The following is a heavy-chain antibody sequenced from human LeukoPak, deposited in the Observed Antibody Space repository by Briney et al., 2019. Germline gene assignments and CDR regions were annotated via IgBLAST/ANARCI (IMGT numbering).Heavy chain of an antibody. Sequence: ASVKVSCKASGYTFTSYGISWVRQAPGQGLEWMGWISAYNGNTNYAQKLQGRVTMTTDTSTSTAYMELSNLRSEDTAVYYCARDRGDGYSLGDFDYWGQGTLVTVSS. D-gene: IGHD5-24*01. J-gene: IGHJ4*02. CDR3: ARDRGDGYSLGDFDY. V-gene: IGHV1-18*01. CDR2: ISAYNGNT. CDR1: GYTFTSYG.